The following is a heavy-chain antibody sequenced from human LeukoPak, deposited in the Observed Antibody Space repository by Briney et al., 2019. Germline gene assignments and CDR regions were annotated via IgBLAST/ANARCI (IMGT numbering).Heavy chain of an antibody. V-gene: IGHV3-30*04. Sequence: PGRSLRLSCAASELIFSDYAIHWVRQAPGKGLEWVALMTYDGGNKYYADSVKGRFTLSRDISKNTLYLQMNSLRAEDTAVYYCARDVRAAPHYDFFHYGMDVWGPGTTVTVAS. J-gene: IGHJ6*02. D-gene: IGHD3-22*01. CDR2: MTYDGGNK. CDR3: ARDVRAAPHYDFFHYGMDV. CDR1: ELIFSDYA.